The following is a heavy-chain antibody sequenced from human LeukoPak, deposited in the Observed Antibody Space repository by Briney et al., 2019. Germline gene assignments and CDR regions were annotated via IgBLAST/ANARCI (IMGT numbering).Heavy chain of an antibody. J-gene: IGHJ4*02. CDR2: IIPIFGTA. Sequence: GASVKVSCKASGYTFTSYGISWVRQAPGQGLEWMGGIIPIFGTANYAQKFQGRVTITADESTSTAYMELSSLRSEDTAVYYCARGYGSGSYYDGRFDYWGQGTLVTVSS. CDR3: ARGYGSGSYYDGRFDY. CDR1: GYTFTSYG. D-gene: IGHD3-10*01. V-gene: IGHV1-69*13.